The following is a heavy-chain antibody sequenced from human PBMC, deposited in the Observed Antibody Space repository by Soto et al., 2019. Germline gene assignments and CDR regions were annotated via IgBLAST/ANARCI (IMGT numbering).Heavy chain of an antibody. CDR2: ISAYNGNT. CDR1: GCTFTSYG. Sequence: VSVKVSCKASGCTFTSYGISWVRQAPGQGLEWMGWISAYNGNTNYAQKLQGRVTMTTDTSTSTAYMELRSLRSDDTAVYYCARDGGDYGDYVDYYYYGMDVWGQGTTVTVSS. D-gene: IGHD4-17*01. J-gene: IGHJ6*02. CDR3: ARDGGDYGDYVDYYYYGMDV. V-gene: IGHV1-18*01.